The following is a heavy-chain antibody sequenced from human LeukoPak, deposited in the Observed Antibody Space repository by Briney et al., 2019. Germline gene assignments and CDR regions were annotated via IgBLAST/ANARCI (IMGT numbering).Heavy chain of an antibody. CDR3: VRHGDTDSCLAN. CDR1: GFTFSWYA. CDR2: ISGSAGSP. J-gene: IGHJ4*02. Sequence: GGSLRLSCAASGFTFSWYAMSWVRQAPGKGLEWVSAISGSAGSPHYADSVRGRFTISRDNSRNTLYLQMNSLRAEDTAVYYCVRHGDTDSCLANWGQGTLVTVSS. D-gene: IGHD2-2*01. V-gene: IGHV3-23*01.